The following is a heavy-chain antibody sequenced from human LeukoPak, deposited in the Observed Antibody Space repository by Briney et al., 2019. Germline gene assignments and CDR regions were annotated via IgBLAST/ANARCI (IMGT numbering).Heavy chain of an antibody. CDR2: NVVGSGNT. V-gene: IGHV1-58*02. CDR1: GFTFTSSA. CDR3: AAGSRYCSSTSCSTGAFDI. J-gene: IGHJ3*02. D-gene: IGHD2-2*01. Sequence: TSVKVSCKASGFTFTSSAMQWVRQARGQRLEWIGWNVVGSGNTNYAQKFQERVTITRDMSTSTAYMELSSLRSEDTAVYYCAAGSRYCSSTSCSTGAFDIWGQGTMVTVSS.